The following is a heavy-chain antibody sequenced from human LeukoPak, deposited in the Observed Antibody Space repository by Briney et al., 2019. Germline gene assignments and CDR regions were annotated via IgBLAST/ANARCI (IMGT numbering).Heavy chain of an antibody. J-gene: IGHJ5*02. CDR2: IYSGGST. V-gene: IGHV3-53*01. Sequence: PGGSLRLSCAASGFTVSSNYMTWVRQAPGKGLEWVSVIYSGGSTYYADSVKGRFTISRDNSKNTLYLQTNSLRAEDTAVYYCTRNWGSDNWFDPWGQGTLVTVSS. D-gene: IGHD7-27*01. CDR3: TRNWGSDNWFDP. CDR1: GFTVSSNY.